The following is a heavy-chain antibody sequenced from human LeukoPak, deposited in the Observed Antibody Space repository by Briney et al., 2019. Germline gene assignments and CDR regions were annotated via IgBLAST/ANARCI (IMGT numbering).Heavy chain of an antibody. J-gene: IGHJ6*02. CDR2: IYYSGST. CDR1: GGSISSHY. Sequence: PSETLSLTCTVSGGSISSHYWSWIRQPPGKGLEWIGYIYYSGSTNYNPSLKSRVTISVDTSKNQFSLKLSSVTAADTAVYYCARGGGGVVVPAAIPLYGMDVWGQGTTVTVSS. V-gene: IGHV4-59*11. CDR3: ARGGGGVVVPAAIPLYGMDV. D-gene: IGHD2-2*02.